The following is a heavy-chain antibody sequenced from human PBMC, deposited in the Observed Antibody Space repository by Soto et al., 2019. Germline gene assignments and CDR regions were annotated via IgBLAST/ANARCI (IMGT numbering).Heavy chain of an antibody. Sequence: GPEVKKPGASVKVSCKGSGYIFTSYGTAWVRQAPGQGLEWMGWISAHNGNTEYAQKFQGRVTVTRDTSTSTDYLELRSLRSDDTALYYCARGRYGDYWGQGALVTVSS. CDR2: ISAHNGNT. CDR1: GYIFTSYG. J-gene: IGHJ4*02. CDR3: ARGRYGDY. D-gene: IGHD4-17*01. V-gene: IGHV1-18*01.